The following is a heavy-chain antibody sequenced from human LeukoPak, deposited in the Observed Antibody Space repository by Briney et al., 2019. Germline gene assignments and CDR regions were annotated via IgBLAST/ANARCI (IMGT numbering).Heavy chain of an antibody. D-gene: IGHD3-22*01. Sequence: GGSLRLSCAASGFTFDDYGMSWVRQAPGKGREWVSGINWDCGSTVYADYVKGLFTISRDNAKNSLYLQMNSLRAEDTALYYCARVAGYYDSSGYYCFDYWGQGTLVTVSS. CDR2: INWDCGST. J-gene: IGHJ4*02. CDR1: GFTFDDYG. CDR3: ARVAGYYDSSGYYCFDY. V-gene: IGHV3-20*04.